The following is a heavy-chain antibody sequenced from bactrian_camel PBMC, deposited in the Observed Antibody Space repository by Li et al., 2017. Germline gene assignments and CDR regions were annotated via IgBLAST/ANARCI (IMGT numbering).Heavy chain of an antibody. CDR1: GSASKSRW. J-gene: IGHJ4*01. Sequence: VQLVESGGGSVQAGGSLKLSCTVVGSASKSRWMGWFREAPGMEREGVAISWASGGGQTFYGDSVKGRFAISQDNAKDMVYLQMNNLKVEDTGMYYCAASYGLCTLNARFGFYGQGTQVTVS. V-gene: IGHV3-3*01. D-gene: IGHD3*01. CDR2: SWASGGGQT.